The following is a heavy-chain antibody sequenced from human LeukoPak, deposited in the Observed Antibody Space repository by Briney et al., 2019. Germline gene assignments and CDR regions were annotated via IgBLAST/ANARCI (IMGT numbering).Heavy chain of an antibody. CDR1: GFTFSNYV. V-gene: IGHV3-23*01. Sequence: GGSLRLSCAASGFTFSNYVMTWVRQAPGKGLEWVSAISGSGGTTYYADSVKGRFTISRDNSKNTLYLQMNSLRAEDTAAYYCAKDRLGTVPDAFDIWGQGTMVTVSS. CDR2: ISGSGGTT. J-gene: IGHJ3*02. D-gene: IGHD4-17*01. CDR3: AKDRLGTVPDAFDI.